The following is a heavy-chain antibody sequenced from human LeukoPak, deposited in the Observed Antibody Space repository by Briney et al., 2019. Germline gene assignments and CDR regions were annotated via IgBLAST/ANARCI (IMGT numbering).Heavy chain of an antibody. V-gene: IGHV1-46*01. Sequence: ASVKVSCKASGYTFTGDYMHWVRQAPGQGLEWMGIINPSGGSTSYAQKFQGRVTMTRDTSTSTVYMELSSLRSEDTAVYYCARDRNYYDSSGYYYDYWGQGTLVTVSS. CDR2: INPSGGST. CDR1: GYTFTGDY. D-gene: IGHD3-22*01. J-gene: IGHJ4*02. CDR3: ARDRNYYDSSGYYYDY.